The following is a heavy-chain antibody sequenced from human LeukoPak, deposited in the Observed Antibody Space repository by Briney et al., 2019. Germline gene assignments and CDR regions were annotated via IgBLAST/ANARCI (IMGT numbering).Heavy chain of an antibody. J-gene: IGHJ3*02. V-gene: IGHV3-9*01. CDR2: ISWDSGSI. D-gene: IGHD5-12*01. CDR3: ANTLYSRYVAFPFDI. Sequence: PGRSLRLSCAASGFTFDDYAMHWVRQAPGKGLEWVSGISWDSGSIGYADSVKGRFTISRDNAKNSLYLQMNSLRAEDTAVYYCANTLYSRYVAFPFDIWGQGTMVTVSS. CDR1: GFTFDDYA.